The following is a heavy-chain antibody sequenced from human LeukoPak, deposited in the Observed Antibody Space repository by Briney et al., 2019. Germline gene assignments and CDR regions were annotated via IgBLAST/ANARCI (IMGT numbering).Heavy chain of an antibody. V-gene: IGHV3-23*01. CDR3: AKDRLGAMMYFDF. J-gene: IGHJ4*02. CDR2: ISGSGGST. Sequence: GGSLRLSCSASGLTFSSYDMSWVRQAPGKGLEWVSAISGSGGSTYYADSVKGRVTISRDNSKNTLYLQVNSLRVEDTAVYYCAKDRLGAMMYFDFWGQGTLVTVSS. CDR1: GLTFSSYD. D-gene: IGHD1-26*01.